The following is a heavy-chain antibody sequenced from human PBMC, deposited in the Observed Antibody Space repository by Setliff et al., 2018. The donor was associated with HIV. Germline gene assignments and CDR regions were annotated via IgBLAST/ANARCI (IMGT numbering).Heavy chain of an antibody. J-gene: IGHJ4*02. CDR3: AIDMVGGWLRPMPDF. V-gene: IGHV1-24*01. CDR2: FDPEDGET. Sequence: ASVKVSCKVSGYTLREVSMHWVRQAPGKGLEWMGYFDPEDGETVYAQKFQGRVTMTEDTSTDTAHMELSGLRSEDTAVYYCAIDMVGGWLRPMPDFWGQGALVTVSS. D-gene: IGHD2-2*01. CDR1: GYTLREVS.